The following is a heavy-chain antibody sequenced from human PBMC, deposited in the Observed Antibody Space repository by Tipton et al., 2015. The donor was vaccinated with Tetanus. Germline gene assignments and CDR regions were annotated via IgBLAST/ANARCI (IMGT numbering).Heavy chain of an antibody. D-gene: IGHD3-10*01. V-gene: IGHV4-31*02. CDR3: ARDTAGRYYGSGSYLQFDP. CDR1: GGSISSGGYY. J-gene: IGHJ5*02. CDR2: IYYSGST. Sequence: LRLSCTVSGGSISSGGYYWSWIRQHPGKGLEWIGYIYYSGSTYYNPSLKSRVTISVDTSKNQFSLKLSSVTAADTAVYYCARDTAGRYYGSGSYLQFDPWGQGTLVTVSS.